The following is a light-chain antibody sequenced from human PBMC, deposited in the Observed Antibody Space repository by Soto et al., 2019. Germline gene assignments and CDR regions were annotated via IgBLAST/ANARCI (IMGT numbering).Light chain of an antibody. V-gene: IGKV1-39*01. Sequence: DIQMTQSPSSLSASVGDRVTITCRASQSISTYLNWYQQKPGKAPKLLIYATSNLQSGVPSRFSGSGSGTDFTLTISSLQTEDFATYYCQQSYSTLCTFGQGTKLEIK. CDR1: QSISTY. CDR2: ATS. CDR3: QQSYSTLCT. J-gene: IGKJ2*02.